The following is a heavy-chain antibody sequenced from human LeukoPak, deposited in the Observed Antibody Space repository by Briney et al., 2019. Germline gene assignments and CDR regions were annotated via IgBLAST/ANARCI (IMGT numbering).Heavy chain of an antibody. CDR2: IYDSGIA. Sequence: PSETLSLTCTVSGGSISGHYWNWIRQSPEKGLEWIGYIYDSGIANYNPSLKSRVAISIDTSKNQFSLSLNSLTAADTAIYFCARKNFYPYWYFDVWGRGTLVTVSS. CDR1: GGSISGHY. D-gene: IGHD3-3*01. V-gene: IGHV4-59*08. J-gene: IGHJ2*01. CDR3: ARKNFYPYWYFDV.